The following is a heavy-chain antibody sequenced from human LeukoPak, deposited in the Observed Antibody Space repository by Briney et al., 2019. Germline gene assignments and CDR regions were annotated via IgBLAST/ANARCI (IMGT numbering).Heavy chain of an antibody. CDR3: ARDLGSQQWLPTNFDY. CDR2: INAGNGNT. D-gene: IGHD6-19*01. CDR1: GYTFTSYA. V-gene: IGHV1-3*01. J-gene: IGHJ4*02. Sequence: ASVKVSCKTSGYTFTSYAMHWVRQAPGQRLEWMGWINAGNGNTKYSQKFQGRVTITRDTSASTAYMELSSLRSEDTAAYYCARDLGSQQWLPTNFDYWGQGTLVTVSS.